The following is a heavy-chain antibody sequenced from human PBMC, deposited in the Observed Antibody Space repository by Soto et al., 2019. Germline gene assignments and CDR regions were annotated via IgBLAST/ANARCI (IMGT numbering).Heavy chain of an antibody. V-gene: IGHV4-39*01. CDR3: ARHEDSNSPNWLDP. J-gene: IGHJ5*02. Sequence: SETLSLTCTVSGGSISSSSYYWGWIRQPPGKGLDWIGSIYYSGSTYYNPSLKSRVTMSVDTSKNQFSLKLTSVTAADTAVYYCARHEDSNSPNWLDPRGQGTLVTVS. CDR2: IYYSGST. D-gene: IGHD6-13*01. CDR1: GGSISSSSYY.